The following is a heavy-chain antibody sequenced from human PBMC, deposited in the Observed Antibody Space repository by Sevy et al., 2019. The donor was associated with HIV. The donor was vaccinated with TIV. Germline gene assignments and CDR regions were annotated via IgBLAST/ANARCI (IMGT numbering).Heavy chain of an antibody. CDR1: GGSITSLY. J-gene: IGHJ4*02. CDR3: AGENAWGRGYS. CDR2: IYYKGHI. V-gene: IGHV4-59*08. D-gene: IGHD1-26*01. Sequence: LRLSCTVSGGSITSLYWNWIRQPPGKGLEWIANIYYKGHINYNPSLKSRVTLSLDTSKNQFSLRLSSVTAADTAMYYCAGENAWGRGYSWGQGTLVTVSS.